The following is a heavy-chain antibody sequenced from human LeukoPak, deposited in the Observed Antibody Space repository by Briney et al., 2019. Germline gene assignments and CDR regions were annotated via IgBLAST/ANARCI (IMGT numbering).Heavy chain of an antibody. D-gene: IGHD1-26*01. Sequence: GGSLRLSCVVNGFTFSSYNMNWVRQTPGKGLEWVSSISGNSDYIYYADPVKGRFTISRDNSKNTLYLQMNSLRAEDTAVYYCAKRRSRVGASPFDYWGQGTLVTVSS. J-gene: IGHJ4*02. CDR3: AKRRSRVGASPFDY. V-gene: IGHV3-21*04. CDR2: ISGNSDYI. CDR1: GFTFSSYN.